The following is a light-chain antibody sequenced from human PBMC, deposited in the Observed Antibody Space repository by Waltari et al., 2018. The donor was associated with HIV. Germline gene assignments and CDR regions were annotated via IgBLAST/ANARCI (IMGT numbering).Light chain of an antibody. J-gene: IGKJ2*01. V-gene: IGKV3-15*01. CDR2: GAS. CDR3: QQYHNWPQT. CDR1: QSVYNN. Sequence: EIVMPQSPAIPSLSPGESATLSCRASQSVYNNLAWYQQKNGQAPRLLIYGASTRATDIPDRFSGSGSGTEFTLTVSSLQSGDFAVYYCQQYHNWPQTFGRGTKVEIK.